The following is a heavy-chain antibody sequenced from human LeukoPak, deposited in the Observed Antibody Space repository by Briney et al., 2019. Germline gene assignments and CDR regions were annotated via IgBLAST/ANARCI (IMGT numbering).Heavy chain of an antibody. CDR1: GDSVSSNSAA. CDR3: ARDQITMIVVESTFDY. Sequence: SQTLSLTCAISGDSVSSNSAAWNWIRQSPSRGLEWLGRTYYRSKWYNDYAVSVKSRITINPDTSKNQFSLQLNSVTPEDTAVYYCARDQITMIVVESTFDYWGQGTLVTVSS. V-gene: IGHV6-1*01. D-gene: IGHD3-22*01. CDR2: TYYRSKWYN. J-gene: IGHJ4*02.